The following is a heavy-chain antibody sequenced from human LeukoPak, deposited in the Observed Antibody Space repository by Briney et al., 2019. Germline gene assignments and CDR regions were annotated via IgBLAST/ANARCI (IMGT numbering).Heavy chain of an antibody. Sequence: SETLSLTCTVSGGSISSYYWSWIGQPPGKGLEWIGYIYYSGSTNYNPSLKSRVTISVDTSKNQFSLKLSSVTAADTAVYYCAGTTYYYDSSGYSYSYYFDYWGQGTLVTISS. J-gene: IGHJ4*02. D-gene: IGHD3-22*01. CDR3: AGTTYYYDSSGYSYSYYFDY. CDR1: GGSISSYY. CDR2: IYYSGST. V-gene: IGHV4-59*08.